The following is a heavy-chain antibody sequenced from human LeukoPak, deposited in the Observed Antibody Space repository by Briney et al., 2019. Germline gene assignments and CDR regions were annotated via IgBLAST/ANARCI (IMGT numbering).Heavy chain of an antibody. CDR1: GFTSSSYG. J-gene: IGHJ4*02. CDR3: ARGGLGYCSITSCLGNYFDY. CDR2: IPYDGSNK. D-gene: IGHD2-2*01. V-gene: IGHV3-30*03. Sequence: PGRSLRLSCAASGFTSSSYGMHWVRQAPGKGLEWVAVIPYDGSNKYYTDSVKGRFTISRDNSKNTLYLQMNSLRAEDTAVFYCARGGLGYCSITSCLGNYFDYWGQGTLVIASS.